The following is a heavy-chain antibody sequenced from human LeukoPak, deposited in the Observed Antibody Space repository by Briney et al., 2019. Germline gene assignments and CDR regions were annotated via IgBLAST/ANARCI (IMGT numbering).Heavy chain of an antibody. CDR3: AKDSAYDSSGYYLYYFDY. CDR1: GFTFSSSA. Sequence: PGGSLRLSCAASGFTFSSSAMSWVRQAPGKGLEWVSNISGSGSGGSTYYADSVKGRFTISRDNSKNTLYLQMNSLRAEDTAVYYCAKDSAYDSSGYYLYYFDYWGQGTLVTVSS. J-gene: IGHJ4*02. CDR2: ISGSGSGGST. D-gene: IGHD3-22*01. V-gene: IGHV3-23*01.